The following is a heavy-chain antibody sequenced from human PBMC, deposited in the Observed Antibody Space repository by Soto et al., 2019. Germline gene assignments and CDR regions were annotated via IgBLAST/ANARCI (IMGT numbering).Heavy chain of an antibody. CDR1: GFTFSSYE. D-gene: IGHD3-3*01. CDR2: ISSSGSTI. J-gene: IGHJ6*02. CDR3: ARDRVLRFLEWLSPNYYYGMDV. V-gene: IGHV3-48*03. Sequence: GGSLRLSCAASGFTFSSYEMNWVRQAPGKGLECVSYISSSGSTIYYADSVKGRFTISRDNAKNTLYLQMNSLRAEDTAVYYCARDRVLRFLEWLSPNYYYGMDVWGQGTTVTVSS.